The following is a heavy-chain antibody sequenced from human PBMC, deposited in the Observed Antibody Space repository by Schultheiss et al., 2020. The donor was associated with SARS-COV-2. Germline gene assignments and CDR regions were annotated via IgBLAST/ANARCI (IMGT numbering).Heavy chain of an antibody. CDR1: GFTFSDSA. D-gene: IGHD3-16*01. CDR3: ARDTEWGNDYYYGMDV. Sequence: GESLKISCAASGFTFSDSAMHWVRQAYGKGLQWVSYISSSGSTIYYADSVKGRFTISRDNAKNSLYLQMNSLRTEDTAVYYCARDTEWGNDYYYGMDVWGRGTTVTVSS. J-gene: IGHJ6*02. V-gene: IGHV3-48*04. CDR2: ISSSGSTI.